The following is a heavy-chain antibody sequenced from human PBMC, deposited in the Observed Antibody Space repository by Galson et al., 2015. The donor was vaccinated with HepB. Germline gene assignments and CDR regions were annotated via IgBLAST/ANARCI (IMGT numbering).Heavy chain of an antibody. CDR1: GYTLTELS. Sequence: SVKVSCKVSGYTLTELSMHWVRQAPGKGLEWMGGFDPEDGETIYAQKFQGRVTMTSDTSTSTVYMELTSLRSDDTAVYYCTRGMVQGRNGEFGSWGQGTLVTVSS. J-gene: IGHJ4*02. V-gene: IGHV1-24*01. D-gene: IGHD3-10*01. CDR3: TRGMVQGRNGEFGS. CDR2: FDPEDGET.